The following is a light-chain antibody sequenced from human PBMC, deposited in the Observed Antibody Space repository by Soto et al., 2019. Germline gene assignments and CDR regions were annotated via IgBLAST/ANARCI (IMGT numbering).Light chain of an antibody. CDR3: QQYNSWPRT. Sequence: EIVMTQSPVTLSASPGERATLSCRASQDIASNLAWFRQKPGQAPRLLIYAASTRAAGIPATFSGGGSGTEFTLTINSLQSEDFAIYYCQQYNSWPRTFGQGTKVEIK. CDR2: AAS. CDR1: QDIASN. J-gene: IGKJ1*01. V-gene: IGKV3-15*01.